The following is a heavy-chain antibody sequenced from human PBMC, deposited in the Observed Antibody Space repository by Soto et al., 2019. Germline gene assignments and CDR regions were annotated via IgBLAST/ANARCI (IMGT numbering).Heavy chain of an antibody. CDR3: AGGGGTYSTAYGMDV. CDR1: GGVVSSINW. CDR2: VFHSGTT. Sequence: QVELQESGPGLVKPSGTLSLTCDVSGGVVSSINWWSWVRQPPGKTLEWIGEVFHSGTTNYNPSLKSRVTMSVDKSKIQLSLKLSSVTGADTAVYCCAGGGGTYSTAYGMDVCGQGTTVIVSS. D-gene: IGHD5-18*01. J-gene: IGHJ6*02. V-gene: IGHV4-4*01.